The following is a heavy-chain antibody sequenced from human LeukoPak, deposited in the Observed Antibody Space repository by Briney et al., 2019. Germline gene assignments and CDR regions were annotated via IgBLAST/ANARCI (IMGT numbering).Heavy chain of an antibody. CDR1: GYTFTSYY. CDR2: INPSGGST. V-gene: IGHV1-46*01. CDR3: AREPTRPYYCSGGSCYSDYYYYGMDV. J-gene: IGHJ6*02. D-gene: IGHD2-15*01. Sequence: ASVKVSCKASGYTFTSYYMHWVRQAPGQGLEWMGIINPSGGSTSYAQKFQGRVTMTRDTSTSTVYMELSSLRSEDTAVYYCAREPTRPYYCSGGSCYSDYYYYGMDVWGQGTTVTVSS.